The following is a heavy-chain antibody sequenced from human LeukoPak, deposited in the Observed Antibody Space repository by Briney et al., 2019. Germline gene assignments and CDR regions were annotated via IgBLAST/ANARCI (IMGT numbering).Heavy chain of an antibody. CDR1: GFTFSSYG. J-gene: IGHJ4*02. CDR3: AKDIGNWDFDY. Sequence: GGSLRLSCAASGFTFSSYGMHWVRQAPGKGLEWVAVISYDGSNKYYADSVKGRFTNSRDSSKNTLYLQMNSLRAEDTAVYYCAKDIGNWDFDYWGQGTLVTVSS. D-gene: IGHD7-27*01. V-gene: IGHV3-30*18. CDR2: ISYDGSNK.